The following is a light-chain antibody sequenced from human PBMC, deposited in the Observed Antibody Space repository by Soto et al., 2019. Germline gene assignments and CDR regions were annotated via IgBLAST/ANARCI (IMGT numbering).Light chain of an antibody. CDR3: QQYDVLPVT. CDR1: QRVLYNSNNKNY. V-gene: IGKV4-1*01. Sequence: DIVMTQSPDSLAVSLGERATINCKSSQRVLYNSNNKNYLAWYQQKPGQPPKLLFYLASARESGVPDRFSGSGSGTDFTLTISSLQAEDVAIYHCQQYDVLPVTFGGGTKVEIK. J-gene: IGKJ4*01. CDR2: LAS.